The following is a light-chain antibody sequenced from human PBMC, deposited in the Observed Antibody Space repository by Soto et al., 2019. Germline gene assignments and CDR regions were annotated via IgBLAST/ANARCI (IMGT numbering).Light chain of an antibody. Sequence: QSVLTQPASVSGSPGQSITISCTGTSSDVGSYNPVSWYQQHPGKAPKLMIYEGSKRPSGVSNRFSGSKSGNTASLTISGLQAEDEADYYCCSYAGSSPYVFGTGTKVTI. CDR1: SSDVGSYNP. CDR3: CSYAGSSPYV. J-gene: IGLJ1*01. V-gene: IGLV2-23*01. CDR2: EGS.